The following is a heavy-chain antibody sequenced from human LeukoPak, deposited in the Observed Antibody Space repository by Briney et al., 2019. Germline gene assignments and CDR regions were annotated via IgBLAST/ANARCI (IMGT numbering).Heavy chain of an antibody. CDR1: GFNLSAYS. Sequence: GGSLRLSCAAPGFNLSAYSMNWVRQAPGKGLEWVSYISRSSDAIYDADSVKGRFTISRDNAKNLLFLQMNSLGVEDTALYYCARGDSDHYITLDYWGQGTLVTVSS. CDR3: ARGDSDHYITLDY. J-gene: IGHJ4*02. D-gene: IGHD4-17*01. V-gene: IGHV3-48*01. CDR2: ISRSSDAI.